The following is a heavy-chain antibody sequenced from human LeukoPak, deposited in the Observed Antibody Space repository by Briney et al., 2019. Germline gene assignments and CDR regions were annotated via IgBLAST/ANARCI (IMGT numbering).Heavy chain of an antibody. CDR2: IYYSGST. D-gene: IGHD3-22*01. Sequence: PSQTLSLTCTVSGGSISSYYWSWIRQPPGKGLEWIGYIYYSGSTNYNPSLKSRVTISVDTSKNQFSLKLSSVTAADTAVYYCARDSNYHDSSGYYYMGAFDIWGQGTMVTVSS. V-gene: IGHV4-59*01. CDR3: ARDSNYHDSSGYYYMGAFDI. CDR1: GGSISSYY. J-gene: IGHJ3*02.